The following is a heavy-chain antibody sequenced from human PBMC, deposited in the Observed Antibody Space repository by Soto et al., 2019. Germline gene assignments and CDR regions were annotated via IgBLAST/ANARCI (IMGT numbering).Heavy chain of an antibody. CDR3: ARGGRGYCSGGSCYHYCYFDL. CDR1: GYTFTGYY. V-gene: IGHV1-2*04. CDR2: NNPNSGGT. Sequence: QVQLVQSGAEVKKPGASVKVSCKASGYTFTGYYMHWVRQAPGQGLEWMGWNNPNSGGTNYAQKFQGWVTMTRDTSISTAYMELSRLRSDATAVYYCARGGRGYCSGGSCYHYCYFDLWGRGTLVTVSS. D-gene: IGHD2-15*01. J-gene: IGHJ2*01.